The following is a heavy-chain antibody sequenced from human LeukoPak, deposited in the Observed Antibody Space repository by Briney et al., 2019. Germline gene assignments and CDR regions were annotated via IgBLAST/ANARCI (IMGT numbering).Heavy chain of an antibody. D-gene: IGHD3-22*01. CDR3: ARAPAHYYYRSYHYYGGESYFDY. CDR2: ISSSSRYI. Sequence: GGSLRLSCSASGFTFSTYSMNWVRQAPGKGLEWVSSISSSSRYIYYADSVKGRFTISRDNAKNSLYLQMNSLRAEDTAVYYCARAPAHYYYRSYHYYGGESYFDYWGQGTLVTVSS. CDR1: GFTFSTYS. V-gene: IGHV3-21*01. J-gene: IGHJ4*02.